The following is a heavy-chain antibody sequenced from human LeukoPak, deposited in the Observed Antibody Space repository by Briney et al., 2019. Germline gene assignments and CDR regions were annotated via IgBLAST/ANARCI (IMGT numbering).Heavy chain of an antibody. J-gene: IGHJ4*02. V-gene: IGHV4-38-2*01. CDR1: GYSISSGYY. Sequence: SETLSLTCAISGYSISSGYYWGWIRQPPRKGLEGIGSIYYSGSTYYNPSLKSRFTISVDTSKNQLSLKVSSATAADTAVYYCARRGGDYSIDYWGQGTLVTVSS. D-gene: IGHD4-17*01. CDR2: IYYSGST. CDR3: ARRGGDYSIDY.